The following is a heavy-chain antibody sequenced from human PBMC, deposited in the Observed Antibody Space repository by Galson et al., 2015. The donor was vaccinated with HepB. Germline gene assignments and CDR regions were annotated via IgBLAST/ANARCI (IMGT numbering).Heavy chain of an antibody. CDR3: TTDPTPLYDSSGYFIAFGYYYGMDV. D-gene: IGHD3-22*01. J-gene: IGHJ6*02. V-gene: IGHV3-15*01. CDR1: GFTFSNAW. Sequence: SLRLSCAASGFTFSNAWMSWVRQAPGKGLEWVGRIKSKTDGGTTDYAAPVEGRFTISRDDSKNTLYLQMNSLKTEDTAVYYCTTDPTPLYDSSGYFIAFGYYYGMDVWGQGTTVTVSS. CDR2: IKSKTDGGTT.